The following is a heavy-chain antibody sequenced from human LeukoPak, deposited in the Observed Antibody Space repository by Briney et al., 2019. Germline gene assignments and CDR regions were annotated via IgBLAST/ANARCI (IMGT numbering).Heavy chain of an antibody. V-gene: IGHV3-15*01. CDR3: SWGGGSLDPSPSFDY. Sequence: GGSLRLSCAASGFTFSNAWMSWVRQAPGKGLEWVGRIKSKTDGGTTDYAAPVKGRFTISRDDSKNTLYLQMNSLKTEDTAVYYCSWGGGSLDPSPSFDYWGQGTLVTVSS. J-gene: IGHJ4*02. D-gene: IGHD2-15*01. CDR2: IKSKTDGGTT. CDR1: GFTFSNAW.